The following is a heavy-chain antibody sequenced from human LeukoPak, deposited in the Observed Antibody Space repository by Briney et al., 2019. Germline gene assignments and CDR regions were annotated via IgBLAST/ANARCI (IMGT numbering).Heavy chain of an antibody. J-gene: IGHJ4*02. V-gene: IGHV4-4*07. CDR1: GGSISSYY. D-gene: IGHD6-19*01. CDR2: IYSSGST. Sequence: SETLSLTCTVSGGSISSYYWGWIRQPAGKGLEWIGRIYSSGSTNYNPSLKSRVTMSADTSKNQFSLKLSSVTAADTAVYYCAGGGLVPFYFDYWGQGTLVTVSS. CDR3: AGGGLVPFYFDY.